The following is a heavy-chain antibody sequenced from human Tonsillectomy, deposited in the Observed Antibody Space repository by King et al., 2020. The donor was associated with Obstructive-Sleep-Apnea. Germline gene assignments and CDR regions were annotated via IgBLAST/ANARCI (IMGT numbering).Heavy chain of an antibody. CDR1: GGSISSYY. D-gene: IGHD3-22*01. CDR2: IYKSGST. CDR3: ARENSRDYDSSGFDY. J-gene: IGHJ4*02. Sequence: QLQESGPGLVKPSETLSLTCTVSGGSISSYYWSWIRQPPGKGLEWIGYIYKSGSTKYNPSLKSRVTISVDTSKNQLSLKLSSVTAADTAVYYCARENSRDYDSSGFDYWGQGTLVTVSS. V-gene: IGHV4-59*01.